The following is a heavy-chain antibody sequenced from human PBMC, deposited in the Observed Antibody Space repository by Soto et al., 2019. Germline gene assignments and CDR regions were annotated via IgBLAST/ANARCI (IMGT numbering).Heavy chain of an antibody. CDR3: AREPHPSNYGDLTRYFDL. V-gene: IGHV3-21*01. CDR1: GFTFSSYS. CDR2: ISSSSSYI. D-gene: IGHD4-17*01. Sequence: PGESPRLSCAASGFTFSSYSMNWIRQAPGKGLVWVSSISSSSSYIYYADSVKGRFTISRDNAKNSLYLQMNSLRAEDTAVYYCAREPHPSNYGDLTRYFDLWGLGTLVTVSS. J-gene: IGHJ2*01.